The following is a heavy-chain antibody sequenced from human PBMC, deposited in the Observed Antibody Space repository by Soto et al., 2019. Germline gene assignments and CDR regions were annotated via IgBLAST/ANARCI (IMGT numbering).Heavy chain of an antibody. J-gene: IGHJ4*02. CDR2: ISYDGSNK. CDR3: AKDQYISSWLTLDY. V-gene: IGHV3-30*18. Sequence: GGSLRLSCAASGFTFSSYGMHWVRQAPGKGLEWVAVISYDGSNKYYADSVKGRFIISRDNSKNTLYLQMNSLRAEDTAVYYCAKDQYISSWLTLDYWGQGTLVNVS. CDR1: GFTFSSYG. D-gene: IGHD6-13*01.